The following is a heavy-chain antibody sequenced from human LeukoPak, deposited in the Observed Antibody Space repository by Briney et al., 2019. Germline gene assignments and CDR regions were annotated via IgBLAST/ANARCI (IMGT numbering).Heavy chain of an antibody. Sequence: GSLRLSCAASGFCVSTSYMSRVRQAPGKGLEYVSVLYDSGDTYAESVKGRFTISRDNSKNTVYLQMNSLRVEDTAVYYCARAAYDSGGYTANHDFWGQGTLVTVSS. D-gene: IGHD3-22*01. CDR1: GFCVSTSY. CDR2: LYDSGDT. V-gene: IGHV3-53*01. J-gene: IGHJ4*02. CDR3: ARAAYDSGGYTANHDF.